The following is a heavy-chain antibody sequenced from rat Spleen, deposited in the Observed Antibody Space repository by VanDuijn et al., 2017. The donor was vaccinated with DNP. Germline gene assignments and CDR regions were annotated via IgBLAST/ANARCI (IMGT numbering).Heavy chain of an antibody. J-gene: IGHJ3*01. Sequence: EVQLVESGGGLVQPGRSLKLSCAVSGITFSDHNMAWVRQAPKKGLEWVATISHDGRDTFYRDSVKGRFTIPRDNAKSTQYLQMDRLRSEDTATYYCTSRPPPTRVTRDWFAYWGQGTLVTVSS. CDR1: GITFSDHN. D-gene: IGHD1-4*01. V-gene: IGHV5-7*01. CDR2: ISHDGRDT. CDR3: TSRPPPTRVTRDWFAY.